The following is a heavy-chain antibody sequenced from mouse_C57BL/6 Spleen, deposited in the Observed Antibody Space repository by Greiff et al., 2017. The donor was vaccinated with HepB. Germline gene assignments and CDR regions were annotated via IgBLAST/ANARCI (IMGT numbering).Heavy chain of an antibody. CDR3: ARLDYAGY. J-gene: IGHJ2*01. Sequence: EVQRVESGGGLVKPGGSLKLSCAASGFTFSDYGMHWVRQAPEKGLEWVAYISSGSSTIYYAETVKGRFTISRDNAKNTLFLQMTSLRSEDTAMYYCARLDYAGYWGQGTTLTVSS. CDR1: GFTFSDYG. V-gene: IGHV5-17*01. CDR2: ISSGSSTI. D-gene: IGHD2-4*01.